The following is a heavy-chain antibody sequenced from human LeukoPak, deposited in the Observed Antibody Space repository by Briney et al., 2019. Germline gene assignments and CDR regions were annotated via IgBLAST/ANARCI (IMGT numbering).Heavy chain of an antibody. CDR1: GFTFSSYA. Sequence: GGSLRLSCAASGFTFSSYAMSWVRQAPGKGLEWVSSISGNGGSTYYADSVKGRFAISRDNSKNTLYLQMNSLRAEDTAVYYCARGMGSGWYDWYFDLWGRGTLVTVSS. D-gene: IGHD6-19*01. CDR3: ARGMGSGWYDWYFDL. V-gene: IGHV3-23*01. CDR2: ISGNGGST. J-gene: IGHJ2*01.